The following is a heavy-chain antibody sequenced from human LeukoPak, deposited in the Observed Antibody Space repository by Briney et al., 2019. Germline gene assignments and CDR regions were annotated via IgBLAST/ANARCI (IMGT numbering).Heavy chain of an antibody. V-gene: IGHV3-30*04. CDR1: GFTFSSYA. CDR2: ISYDGSNK. Sequence: PGRSLRLSCAASGFTFSSYAMHWVRQAPGKGLEWVAVISYDGSNKYYADSVKGRFTISRDNSKNTLYLQMNSLRAEDTAVYYCARGGWYYDSSGYPDWGQGTLATVSS. CDR3: ARGGWYYDSSGYPD. D-gene: IGHD3-22*01. J-gene: IGHJ4*02.